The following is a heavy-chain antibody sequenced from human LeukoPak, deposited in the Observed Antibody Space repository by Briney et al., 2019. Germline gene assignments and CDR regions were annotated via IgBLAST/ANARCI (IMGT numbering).Heavy chain of an antibody. D-gene: IGHD7-27*01. CDR1: GGSIGSSSYY. J-gene: IGHJ4*02. Sequence: SETLSLTCTVSGGSIGSSSYYWGWIRHPPGKGLEWIGSIYDSGGTYYNPSLKSRVTISVDTSKNQFSLKLSSVTAADTAVYYCARRNWGYYFDYWGQGTLVTVSS. V-gene: IGHV4-39*01. CDR2: IYDSGGT. CDR3: ARRNWGYYFDY.